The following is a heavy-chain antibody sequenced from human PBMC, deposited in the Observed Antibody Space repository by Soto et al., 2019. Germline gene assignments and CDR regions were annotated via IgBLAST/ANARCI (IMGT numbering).Heavy chain of an antibody. CDR2: IHYSGGT. CDR3: ARGGTSGSAVFNWFDP. CDR1: GASVSTYS. V-gene: IGHV4-59*02. D-gene: IGHD3-10*01. J-gene: IGHJ5*02. Sequence: ETLSLTCSVTGASVSTYSWSWIRQSPGKGLEWIGYIHYSGGTNYTPSLRSRVTISVDSSKNQLSLNLTSLTAADTAVYYCARGGTSGSAVFNWFDPWGQGTLVTVSS.